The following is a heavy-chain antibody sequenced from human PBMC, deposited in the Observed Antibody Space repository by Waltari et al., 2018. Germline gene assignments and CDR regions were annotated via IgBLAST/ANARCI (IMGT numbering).Heavy chain of an antibody. J-gene: IGHJ3*02. V-gene: IGHV1-8*03. CDR3: ARGSGTSSDALDI. CDR2: MNPNSAKR. D-gene: IGHD1-26*01. CDR1: GYIFTSHD. Sequence: QVQLVQSGAEVKKPGASVEVSCKASGYIFTSHDINWVRQAPGQGLEWMGWMNPNSAKRGSAQKFLGRVTITWDTSIDTAYMVLGSLTSDDTAMYYCARGSGTSSDALDIWGQGKMVTVSS.